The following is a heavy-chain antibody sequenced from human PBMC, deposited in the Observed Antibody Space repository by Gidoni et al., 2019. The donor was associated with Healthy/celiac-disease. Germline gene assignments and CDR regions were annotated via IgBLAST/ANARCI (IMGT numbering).Heavy chain of an antibody. CDR1: GGTFSSYT. V-gene: IGHV1-69*02. D-gene: IGHD6-19*01. J-gene: IGHJ6*02. Sequence: QVQLVQSGAEVKKPGSSVKVSCKASGGTFSSYTISWVRQAPGQGLEWMGRIIPILGIANYAQKFQGRVTITADKSTSTAYMELSSLRSEDTAVYYCARVRAVAGFYYYYYGMDVWGQGTTVTVSS. CDR2: IIPILGIA. CDR3: ARVRAVAGFYYYYYGMDV.